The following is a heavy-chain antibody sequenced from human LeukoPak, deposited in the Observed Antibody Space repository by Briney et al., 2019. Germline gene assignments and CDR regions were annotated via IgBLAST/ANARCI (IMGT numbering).Heavy chain of an antibody. CDR1: GYTFTSYV. D-gene: IGHD2-21*02. Sequence: ASVKVSCKASGYTFTSYVLHWVRQAPGQRLEWMAWINAGNGDTKYSQIFQGRVTITRDTSANTVHMELTSLGSEDTAVYYCVRGAVTAHFACWGQGTLVIVSS. CDR3: VRGAVTAHFAC. V-gene: IGHV1-3*01. CDR2: INAGNGDT. J-gene: IGHJ4*02.